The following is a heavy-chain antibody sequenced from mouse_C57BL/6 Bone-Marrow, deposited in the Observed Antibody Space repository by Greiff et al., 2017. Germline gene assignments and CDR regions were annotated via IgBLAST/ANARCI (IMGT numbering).Heavy chain of an antibody. Sequence: VQLKESGAELVRPGASVKLSCTASGFNIKDDYMHWVKQRPEQGLEWIGWIDPENCDTEYASKFQGKATITADTSSNTAYLQLSSLTSEDTAVYYCTVFYYDYSYYFDYWGQGTTLTVSS. CDR1: GFNIKDDY. J-gene: IGHJ2*01. V-gene: IGHV14-4*01. D-gene: IGHD2-4*01. CDR2: IDPENCDT. CDR3: TVFYYDYSYYFDY.